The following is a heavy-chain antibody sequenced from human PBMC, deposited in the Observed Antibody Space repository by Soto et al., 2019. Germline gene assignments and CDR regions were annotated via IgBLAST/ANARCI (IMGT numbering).Heavy chain of an antibody. V-gene: IGHV4-34*01. J-gene: IGHJ6*02. CDR2: ITHSGST. D-gene: IGHD2-2*02. CDR1: GGSFSGYY. Sequence: QVQLQQWGAGLLKPSETLSLTCAVYGGSFSGYYWSWIRQPPGKGLEWIGEITHSGSTNYNPSLRSGVTISVDTSKNQFSLKLSSVTAADTAVYYCARGVNRYCSSTSCYMYYYYYGMDVWGQGTTVTVSS. CDR3: ARGVNRYCSSTSCYMYYYYYGMDV.